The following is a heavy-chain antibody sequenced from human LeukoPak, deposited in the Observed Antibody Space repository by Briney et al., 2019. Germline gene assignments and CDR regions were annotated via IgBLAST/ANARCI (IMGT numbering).Heavy chain of an antibody. CDR3: ARGIASRVGQFDY. Sequence: GGSLRLSCAASRFTVSSNYMSWVRQAPGKGLEWVSVIYSGGSTYYADSVKGRFTISRDNSKNTLYLQMNSLRAEDTAVYYCARGIASRVGQFDYWGQGTLVTVSS. CDR2: IYSGGST. V-gene: IGHV3-66*02. D-gene: IGHD1-26*01. CDR1: RFTVSSNY. J-gene: IGHJ4*02.